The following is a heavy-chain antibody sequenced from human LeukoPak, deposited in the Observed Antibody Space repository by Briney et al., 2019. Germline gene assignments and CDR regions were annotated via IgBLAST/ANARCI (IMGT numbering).Heavy chain of an antibody. Sequence: SETLSLTCTVSGYSISSSSSWGWIRQPPGKGLEWIGSVYHTGSTYYNPSLKSRVTISADTSKNQFSLKLSSVTAADTAVYYCAREYYDSSGVNYWGQGTLVTVSS. D-gene: IGHD3-22*01. CDR2: VYHTGST. J-gene: IGHJ4*02. CDR1: GYSISSSSS. CDR3: AREYYDSSGVNY. V-gene: IGHV4-38-2*02.